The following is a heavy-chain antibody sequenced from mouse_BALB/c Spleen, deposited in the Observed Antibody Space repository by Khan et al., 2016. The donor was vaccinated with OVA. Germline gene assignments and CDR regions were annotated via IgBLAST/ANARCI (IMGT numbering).Heavy chain of an antibody. CDR2: IWADGST. Sequence: QVQLKESGPGLVAPSQSLSITCTVSGFSLTSYGVHWVRQPPGKGLEWPGVIWADGSTNYNSPLMSRLSISKHNSKSQVFLKMNSLQTDDTAMYYCATYDYGSSYYFDVWGGGTTVTVSS. D-gene: IGHD1-1*01. V-gene: IGHV2-9*02. CDR1: GFSLTSYG. J-gene: IGHJ1*01. CDR3: ATYDYGSSYYFDV.